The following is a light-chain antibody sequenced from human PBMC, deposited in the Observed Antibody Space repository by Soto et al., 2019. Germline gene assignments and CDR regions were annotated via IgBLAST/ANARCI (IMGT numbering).Light chain of an antibody. CDR3: SSYSSSNIYV. J-gene: IGLJ1*01. CDR2: EVS. CDR1: SSDVGGYNY. V-gene: IGLV2-8*01. Sequence: QSALTQPPSASGSPGQSVTISCTGTSSDVGGYNYVSWYQQHPGKAPKLMIYEVSKRPSGVPERFSGSKSGNTASLTVSGLQAEDEADYYCSSYSSSNIYVFGTGTKVTVL.